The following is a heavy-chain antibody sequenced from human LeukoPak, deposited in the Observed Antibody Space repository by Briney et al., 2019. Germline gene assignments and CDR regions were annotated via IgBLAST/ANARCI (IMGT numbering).Heavy chain of an antibody. V-gene: IGHV3-23*01. J-gene: IGHJ4*02. CDR1: GFAFSSYA. D-gene: IGHD3-22*01. Sequence: GGSLRLSCAASGFAFSSYAMSWVRQAPGKGLEWVSAISGSGGSTYYADSVKGRFTISRDNSKNTLYLQMNSLRAEDTAVYYCAKDPSIVVVMADYWGQGTLVTVFS. CDR3: AKDPSIVVVMADY. CDR2: ISGSGGST.